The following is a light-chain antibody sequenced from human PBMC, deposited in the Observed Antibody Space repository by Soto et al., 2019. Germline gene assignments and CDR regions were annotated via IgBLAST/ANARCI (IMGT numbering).Light chain of an antibody. Sequence: EIVLTQSPGTLSLSPGERATLSCRASQSVSSDSLAWYQHKLGQAPRLLIYGASTRATGIPDRFSGSGSGTEFTLTISSLQSEDFAVYYCQQYNNWPLTFGGGTKVDIK. CDR2: GAS. CDR3: QQYNNWPLT. CDR1: QSVSSD. J-gene: IGKJ4*01. V-gene: IGKV3D-15*01.